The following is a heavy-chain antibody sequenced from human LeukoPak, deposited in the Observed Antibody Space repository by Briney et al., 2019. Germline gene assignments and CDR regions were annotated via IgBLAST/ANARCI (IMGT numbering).Heavy chain of an antibody. CDR1: GGSISSYY. J-gene: IGHJ4*02. V-gene: IGHV4-59*01. D-gene: IGHD3-22*01. CDR3: ARDADSNGYYSPLGY. CDR2: IYYSGNT. Sequence: SETLSLTCTVSGGSISSYYWSWIRQPPGKGLEWIGYIYYSGNTNHNPSLKSRVTISVDTSTNQFSLKLSSVTAADTAVYYCARDADSNGYYSPLGYWGQGTLVTVSS.